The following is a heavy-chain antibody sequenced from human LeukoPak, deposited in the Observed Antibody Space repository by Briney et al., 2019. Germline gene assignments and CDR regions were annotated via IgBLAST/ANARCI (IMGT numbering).Heavy chain of an antibody. CDR1: GFIFSSYW. CDR2: INQEGSER. J-gene: IGHJ4*02. V-gene: IGHV3-7*01. CDR3: ARIIGAFGTYRYDS. D-gene: IGHD3-16*02. Sequence: GGSLRLSCEVSGFIFSSYWMSWVRQAPGKGLEWVGNINQEGSERNHGDSVNGRFAISRDNAENSLYLQMNSLRAEDTAVYYCARIIGAFGTYRYDSWGQGTLVSVSS.